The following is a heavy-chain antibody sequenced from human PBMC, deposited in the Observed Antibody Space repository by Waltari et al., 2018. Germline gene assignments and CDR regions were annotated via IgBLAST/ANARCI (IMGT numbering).Heavy chain of an antibody. J-gene: IGHJ4*02. CDR1: GFVFSTNA. CDR3: AKDLYWWTAADY. D-gene: IGHD6-13*01. V-gene: IGHV3-23*01. Sequence: EVQLLESGGGLIQPGGFLRLSCAASGFVFSTNAMSWVRQSPGKGREWVSGIGSGGETHYTDSVKGRFTISRDNSKSSLYLQMNSLRAEDTAVYYCAKDLYWWTAADYWGQGILVTVSS. CDR2: IGSGGET.